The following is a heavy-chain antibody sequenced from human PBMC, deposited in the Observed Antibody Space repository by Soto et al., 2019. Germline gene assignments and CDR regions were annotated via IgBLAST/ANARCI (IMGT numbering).Heavy chain of an antibody. Sequence: WETLSLTCTVSGGSISSYYLSWIRQPPGKGLEWIGYIYYGGSTNYNPSLKSRVTISVDTSKNQFSLKLSSVTAADTAVYYCARLPPRDAFDIWGQGTMVTVSS. J-gene: IGHJ3*02. V-gene: IGHV4-59*08. CDR2: IYYGGST. CDR3: ARLPPRDAFDI. CDR1: GGSISSYY.